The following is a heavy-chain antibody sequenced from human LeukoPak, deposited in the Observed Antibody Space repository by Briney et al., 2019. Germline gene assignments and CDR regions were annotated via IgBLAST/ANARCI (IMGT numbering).Heavy chain of an antibody. J-gene: IGHJ6*02. CDR3: ARAIPWAQHNLYYYCCGMDV. V-gene: IGHV4-59*08. D-gene: IGHD1-1*01. Sequence: SETLSLTCAVYGGSFSGYYWSWIRQPPGKGLEWIGYICYTGNTNYNPCLKSRVTISVDTSKNQFSLKLSSVTAADTAVYYCARAIPWAQHNLYYYCCGMDVWGQGTTVAVSS. CDR2: ICYTGNT. CDR1: GGSFSGYY.